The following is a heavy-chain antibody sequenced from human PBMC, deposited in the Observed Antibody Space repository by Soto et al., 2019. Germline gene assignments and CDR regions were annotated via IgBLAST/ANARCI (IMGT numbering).Heavy chain of an antibody. J-gene: IGHJ4*02. CDR3: ARGGSGSYYNPGFDY. D-gene: IGHD3-10*01. CDR2: IYHSGST. V-gene: IGHV4-4*02. CDR1: GGSISNSNW. Sequence: SETLSLTCAVSGGSISNSNWLSWVRQPPGKGLEWIGEIYHSGSTNYNPSLKSRVTISVDKSKNQFSLKLSSVTAADTAVYYCARGGSGSYYNPGFDYWGQGTLVTVSS.